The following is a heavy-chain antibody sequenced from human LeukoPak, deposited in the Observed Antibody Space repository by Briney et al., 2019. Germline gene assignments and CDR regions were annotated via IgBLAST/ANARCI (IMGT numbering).Heavy chain of an antibody. D-gene: IGHD3-10*02. V-gene: IGHV3-23*01. CDR2: ISGSGYTT. CDR3: AELGITMIGGV. J-gene: IGHJ6*04. CDR1: GFTFNSYG. Sequence: GGTLRLSCEASGFTFNSYGMSWVRQAPGKGLEWVSAISGSGYTTYYADSVKGRFTISRDNAKNSLYLQMNGLRAEDTAVYYCAELGITMIGGVWGKGTTVTISS.